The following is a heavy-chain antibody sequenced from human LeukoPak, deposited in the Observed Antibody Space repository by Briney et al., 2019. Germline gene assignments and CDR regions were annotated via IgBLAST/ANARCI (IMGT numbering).Heavy chain of an antibody. V-gene: IGHV3-23*01. J-gene: IGHJ4*02. Sequence: GVSLRLSCAASGFTVSAYAMAWVRQAPGKGLEWVSTIYDDNTYYADSVKGRFTISRDNSKNTLYLQMNSLRAEDTAVYYCAKDRLGGSYPTLFDYWGQGTLVTVSS. CDR1: GFTVSAYA. CDR2: IYDDNT. D-gene: IGHD1-26*01. CDR3: AKDRLGGSYPTLFDY.